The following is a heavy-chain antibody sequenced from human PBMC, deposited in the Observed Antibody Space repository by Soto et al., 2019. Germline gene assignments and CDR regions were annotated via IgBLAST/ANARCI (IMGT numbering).Heavy chain of an antibody. CDR1: GFSFSDYY. J-gene: IGHJ5*02. CDR2: ISKSSRAI. Sequence: QVQLVESGGGLVKPAGSLRLSCAASGFSFSDYYMSWIRQAPGKGLEWISYISKSSRAISYADSVKGRFTISSDNANNSLYLQLNSLRVEDTAVYYCARGSSCFFDPWGQGTLVIVSS. V-gene: IGHV3-11*01. D-gene: IGHD2-2*01. CDR3: ARGSSCFFDP.